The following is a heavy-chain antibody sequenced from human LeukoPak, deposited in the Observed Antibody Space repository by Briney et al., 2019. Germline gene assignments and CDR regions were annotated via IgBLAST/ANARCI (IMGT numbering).Heavy chain of an antibody. Sequence: TGGSLRLSCAASGFTFSSYAMSWVRQAPGKGLEWVSAISGSGGSTYYADSVKGRFTISRDNSKNTLYLQMNSLRAEDTAVYYCAKGTAYYYDSSGYYYFDYWGQGTLVTVSS. CDR1: GFTFSSYA. J-gene: IGHJ4*02. CDR3: AKGTAYYYDSSGYYYFDY. CDR2: ISGSGGST. V-gene: IGHV3-23*01. D-gene: IGHD3-22*01.